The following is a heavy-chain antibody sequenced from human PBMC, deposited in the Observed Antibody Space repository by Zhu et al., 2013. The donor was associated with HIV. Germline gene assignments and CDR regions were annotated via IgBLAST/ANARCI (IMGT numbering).Heavy chain of an antibody. CDR2: FNPSDGSA. D-gene: IGHD6-19*01. Sequence: QVQLVQSGAEVKKPGSSVKVSCKASGGTFSSYAISWVRQAPGQGLEWMGIFNPSDGSATYAQNFQGRVTMTRDTSTSTVYMELSSLRSGDTAVYYCARDVYSSGLEDYFDYWGQGTLVTVSS. CDR3: ARDVYSSGLEDYFDY. V-gene: IGHV1-46*01. CDR1: GGTFSSYA. J-gene: IGHJ4*02.